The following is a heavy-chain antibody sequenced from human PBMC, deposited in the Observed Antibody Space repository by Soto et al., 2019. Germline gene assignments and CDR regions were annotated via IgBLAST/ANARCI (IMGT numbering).Heavy chain of an antibody. Sequence: QVQLVQSGAEVKKPGASVKVSCKASGYTFTNYGINWVRQAPGQGLEWLGWVSAYNDERRYAQRVQARVIMTTDTSTTTAYMELRSLRSDDTAVYYCSRGTSIPASGDYWGQGTLVTVSS. CDR2: VSAYNDER. CDR3: SRGTSIPASGDY. CDR1: GYTFTNYG. J-gene: IGHJ4*01. V-gene: IGHV1-18*01. D-gene: IGHD6-6*01.